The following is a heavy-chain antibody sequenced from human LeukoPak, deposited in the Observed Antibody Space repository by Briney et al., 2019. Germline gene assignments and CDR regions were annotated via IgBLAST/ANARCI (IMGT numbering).Heavy chain of an antibody. J-gene: IGHJ4*02. CDR1: GGSISSYY. V-gene: IGHV4-59*08. CDR3: ARLGSSDYFDY. D-gene: IGHD6-19*01. CDR2: IYYSGST. Sequence: SETLSLTCTVSGGSISSYYWSWIRQPPGKGLEWIGYIYYSGSTNYNPSLKSRVTISVDTSKNQFSLKLSSVTAADTAVYYCARLGSSDYFDYRGQGTLVTVSS.